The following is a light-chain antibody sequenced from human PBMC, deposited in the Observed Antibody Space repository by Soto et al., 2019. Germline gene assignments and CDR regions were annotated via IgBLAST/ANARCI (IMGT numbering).Light chain of an antibody. Sequence: QSVLTQPASVSGSPGQSITISCTGTRSDIGAYNYVSWYQQHPGKAPKLIIYDVSNRPSGVSDRFSGSKSAYTASLTISGLQAEDEADYYCISYTTSSTWVFGGGTQLTVL. CDR1: RSDIGAYNY. V-gene: IGLV2-14*01. J-gene: IGLJ3*02. CDR2: DVS. CDR3: ISYTTSSTWV.